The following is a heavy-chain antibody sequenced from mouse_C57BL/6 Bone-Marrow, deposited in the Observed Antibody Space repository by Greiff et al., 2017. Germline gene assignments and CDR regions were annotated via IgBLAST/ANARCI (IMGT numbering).Heavy chain of an antibody. Sequence: VQLKQSGAELVRPGASVKLSCTASGFNIKDDYMHWVKQRPEQGLEWIGWIDPENGDTEYASKFQGKATITADTSSNTAYLQLSSLTSEDTAVYYCTLYYSNYYAMDYWGQGTSVTVSS. V-gene: IGHV14-4*01. CDR3: TLYYSNYYAMDY. J-gene: IGHJ4*01. CDR1: GFNIKDDY. D-gene: IGHD2-5*01. CDR2: IDPENGDT.